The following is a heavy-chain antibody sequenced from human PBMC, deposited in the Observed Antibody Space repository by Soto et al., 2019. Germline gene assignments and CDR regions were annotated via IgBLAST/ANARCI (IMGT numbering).Heavy chain of an antibody. CDR2: ISGSGVFM. CDR3: AKDGSIALNYYFDH. V-gene: IGHV3-23*01. J-gene: IGHJ4*02. Sequence: GESLKISCGASGFTFSSYPMSWVRQAPGKGLEWVSAISGSGVFMDYSDSVKGRFTISRDNSKNTLYLEMNNVRAEDTALYYCAKDGSIALNYYFDHWGQGALVTVSS. CDR1: GFTFSSYP. D-gene: IGHD2-21*01.